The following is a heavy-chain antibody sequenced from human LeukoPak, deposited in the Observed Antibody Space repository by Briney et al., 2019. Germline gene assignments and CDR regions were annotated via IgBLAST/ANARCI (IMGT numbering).Heavy chain of an antibody. D-gene: IGHD3-16*01. CDR2: IRDSGAT. V-gene: IGHV3-66*03. Sequence: ETLSLTCTVSGGSISSGGYYWSWVRQAPGKGLEWVSLIRDSGATFYADSVKGRFTISRDNSKNTIYLQMNRLRVEDTAVYFCARDRAVTQVWVEFDSWGQGTQVTVSS. CDR1: GGSISSGGYY. CDR3: ARDRAVTQVWVEFDS. J-gene: IGHJ5*01.